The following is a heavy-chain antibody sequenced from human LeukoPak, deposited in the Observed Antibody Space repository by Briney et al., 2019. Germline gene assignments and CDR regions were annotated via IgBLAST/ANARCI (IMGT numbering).Heavy chain of an antibody. CDR3: ARGDDILTDYYKGLDY. V-gene: IGHV1-18*01. D-gene: IGHD3-9*01. J-gene: IGHJ4*02. CDR1: GYSFTTYG. CDR2: VSAYNGDT. Sequence: RASVKVSCKASGYSFTTYGFNWVRQAPGQGLEWMGWVSAYNGDTNYAQKVQGRVTMTRDTSTRTAYMELRSLRSDDTAVYYCARGDDILTDYYKGLDYWGLGTLVTVSS.